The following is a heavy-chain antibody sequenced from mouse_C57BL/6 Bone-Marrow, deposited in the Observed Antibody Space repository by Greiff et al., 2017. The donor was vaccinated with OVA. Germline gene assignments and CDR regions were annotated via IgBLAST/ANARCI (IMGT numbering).Heavy chain of an antibody. CDR3: ARGVRFPWFAY. CDR2: IHPNSGST. D-gene: IGHD1-1*01. CDR1: GYTFTSYW. V-gene: IGHV1-64*01. J-gene: IGHJ3*01. Sequence: QVQLKQPGAELVKPGASVKLSCKASGYTFTSYWMHWVKQRPGQGLEWIGMIHPNSGSTNYNEKFKSKATLTVDKSSSTAYMQLSSLTSEDSAVYYCARGVRFPWFAYWGQGTLVTVSA.